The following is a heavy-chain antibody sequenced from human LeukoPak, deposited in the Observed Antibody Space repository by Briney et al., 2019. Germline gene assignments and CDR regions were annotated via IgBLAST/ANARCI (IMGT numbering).Heavy chain of an antibody. CDR1: GFAVSGDY. J-gene: IGHJ4*02. CDR3: ATRIF. CDR2: IHRDDRT. D-gene: IGHD3-3*02. Sequence: GGSLRLSCAASGFAVSGDYMSWVRQAPGKGLDWVSIIHRDDRTYYADSAKGRFTISRDISKNTLYLQMNALRAEDTAVYYCATRIFWGQGTMVTVSS. V-gene: IGHV3-53*01.